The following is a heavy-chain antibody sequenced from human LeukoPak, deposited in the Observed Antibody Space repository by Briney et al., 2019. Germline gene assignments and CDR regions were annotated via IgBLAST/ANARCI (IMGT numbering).Heavy chain of an antibody. CDR1: GFTFSSYG. CDR3: AKGPRPYYDSSGRAFDY. V-gene: IGHV3-30*02. J-gene: IGHJ4*02. Sequence: GGSLTLSCAASGFTFSSYGMHWLRQAPGKGLEWVAFIRYDGSNKYYADSVKGRFTISRDNSKNSLYLQMNSLRAEDTAVYYCAKGPRPYYDSSGRAFDYWGQGTLVTVSS. D-gene: IGHD3-22*01. CDR2: IRYDGSNK.